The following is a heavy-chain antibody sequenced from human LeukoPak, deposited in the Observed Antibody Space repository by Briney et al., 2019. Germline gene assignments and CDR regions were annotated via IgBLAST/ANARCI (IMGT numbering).Heavy chain of an antibody. CDR2: IYYSGST. V-gene: IGHV4-59*01. Sequence: SETLSLTCAVYGGSFSGYYWSWIRQPPGKGLEWIGYIYYSGSTNYNPSLKSRVTISVHTSKNQFSLKLSSVTAADTAVYYCARETSQKGAHYMDVWGKGTTVTISS. CDR1: GGSFSGYY. D-gene: IGHD3-16*01. J-gene: IGHJ6*03. CDR3: ARETSQKGAHYMDV.